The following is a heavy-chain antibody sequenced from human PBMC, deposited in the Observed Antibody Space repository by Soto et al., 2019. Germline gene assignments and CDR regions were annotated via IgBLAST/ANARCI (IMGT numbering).Heavy chain of an antibody. CDR2: IYATGTT. J-gene: IGHJ5*02. V-gene: IGHV4-4*07. CDR3: VRDAKKTLRDCFDP. Sequence: ASETLSLTCTVSGASISGFYWSWIRKSAGKGLEWIGRIYATGTTDYNPSLKSRVMMSVDTSKKQFSLKLRSVTAADTAVYYCVRDAKKTLRDCFDPWGQGISVTVSS. CDR1: GASISGFY. D-gene: IGHD3-16*01.